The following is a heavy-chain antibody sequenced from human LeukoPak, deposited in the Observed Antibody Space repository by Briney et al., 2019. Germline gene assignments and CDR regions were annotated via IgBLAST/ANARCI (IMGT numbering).Heavy chain of an antibody. CDR3: AKRYSSSWRHFDY. V-gene: IGHV3-23*01. Sequence: PGGSLRLTCAASGFTFSSYAMSWVRQAPGKGLEWVSAISGSGGSTYYADSVKGRFTISRDNSKNTLYLQMNSLRAEDTAVYYCAKRYSSSWRHFDYWGQGTLVTVSS. D-gene: IGHD6-13*01. CDR1: GFTFSSYA. J-gene: IGHJ4*02. CDR2: ISGSGGST.